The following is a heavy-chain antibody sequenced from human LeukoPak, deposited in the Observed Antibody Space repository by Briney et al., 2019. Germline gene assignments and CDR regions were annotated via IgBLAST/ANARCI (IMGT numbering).Heavy chain of an antibody. J-gene: IGHJ4*02. CDR3: AREPDGFGELLPDY. V-gene: IGHV1-18*01. CDR1: GYTFTSYG. CDR2: ISAYNGNT. Sequence: ASVTVSCKASGYTFTSYGISWVRQAPGQGLEWMGWISAYNGNTNYAHKLQGRVTMTTDTSTSTAYMELMSLRTDDTAVYYCAREPDGFGELLPDYWGQGTRVTVSS. D-gene: IGHD3-10*01.